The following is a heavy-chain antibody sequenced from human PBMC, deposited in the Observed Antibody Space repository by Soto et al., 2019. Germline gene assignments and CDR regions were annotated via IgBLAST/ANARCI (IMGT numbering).Heavy chain of an antibody. CDR3: ARVYCSSTSCYSGDNWFDP. V-gene: IGHV4-31*03. J-gene: IGHJ5*02. CDR2: IYHTGST. Sequence: SETLSLTSTVSGDSMTSGDYSWSWIRQHPGKGLELLGYIYHTGSTYYNPSLKSRVTISVDTSKNQFSLKLSSVTAADTAVYYCARVYCSSTSCYSGDNWFDPWGQGTLVTVSS. CDR1: GDSMTSGDYS. D-gene: IGHD2-2*02.